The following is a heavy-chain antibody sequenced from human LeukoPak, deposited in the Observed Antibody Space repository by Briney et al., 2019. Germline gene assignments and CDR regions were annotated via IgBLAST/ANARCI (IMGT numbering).Heavy chain of an antibody. J-gene: IGHJ6*03. D-gene: IGHD5-18*01. Sequence: GGSLRLSCAASGFTFSSYGMHWVRQAPGKGLEWVAVIGYDGSNKYYADSVKGRFTISRDNSKNTLYLQMNSLGAEDTAVYYCAKGGGYSLTYYMDVWGKGTTVTVSS. CDR3: AKGGGYSLTYYMDV. CDR2: IGYDGSNK. CDR1: GFTFSSYG. V-gene: IGHV3-33*06.